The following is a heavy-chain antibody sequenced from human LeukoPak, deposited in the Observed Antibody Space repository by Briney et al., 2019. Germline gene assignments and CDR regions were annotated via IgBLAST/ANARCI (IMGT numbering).Heavy chain of an antibody. CDR3: AREVAAAGTFDP. D-gene: IGHD6-13*01. Sequence: GGSLRLSCAASGFTVSSNYVSWVRQAPGKGLEWVSVIYSGGSTYYADSVKGRFTISRDNSKNTLYLQMNSLRAEDTAVYYCAREVAAAGTFDPWGQGTLVTVSS. CDR2: IYSGGST. J-gene: IGHJ5*02. V-gene: IGHV3-66*01. CDR1: GFTVSSNY.